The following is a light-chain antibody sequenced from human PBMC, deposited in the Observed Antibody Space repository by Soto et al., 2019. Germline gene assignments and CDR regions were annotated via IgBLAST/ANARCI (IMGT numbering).Light chain of an antibody. CDR2: NAS. CDR1: QTISSW. J-gene: IGKJ1*01. V-gene: IGKV1-5*03. Sequence: DIQMTQSPSNLSGSVGDRVTITCRASQTISSWLAWYQQKPGKAPKLLIYNASTLNSGVPSRFSGSGSGTEFTLTIISLQPDDFATYYCQHYNSYSDAFGQGTKVELK. CDR3: QHYNSYSDA.